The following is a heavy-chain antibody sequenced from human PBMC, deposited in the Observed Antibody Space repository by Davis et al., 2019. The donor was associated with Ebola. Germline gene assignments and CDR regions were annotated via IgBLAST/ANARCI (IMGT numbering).Heavy chain of an antibody. J-gene: IGHJ6*02. CDR1: GYTFTSYD. CDR3: ARPRYDFWSGYSLPRYYYGMDV. V-gene: IGHV1-8*03. D-gene: IGHD3-3*01. CDR2: MNPNSGNT. Sequence: ASVKVSCKASGYTFTSYDINWVRQATGQGLEWMGWMNPNSGNTGYAQKFQGRVTITRNTSISTAYMELSSLRSEDTAVYYCARPRYDFWSGYSLPRYYYGMDVWGQGTTVTVSS.